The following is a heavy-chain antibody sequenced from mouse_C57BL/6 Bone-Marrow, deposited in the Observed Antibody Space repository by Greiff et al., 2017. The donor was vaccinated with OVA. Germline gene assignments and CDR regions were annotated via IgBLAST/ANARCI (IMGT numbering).Heavy chain of an antibody. V-gene: IGHV1-82*01. Sequence: QVQLKQSGPELVKPGASVKISCKASGYAFSSSWMNWVKQRPGKGLEWIGRIYPGDGDTNYNGKFKGKATLTADKSSSTAYMQLSSLTSEDSAVYFCARHEDGPGYFDYWGQGTTLTVSS. CDR1: GYAFSSSW. J-gene: IGHJ2*01. CDR2: IYPGDGDT. CDR3: ARHEDGPGYFDY.